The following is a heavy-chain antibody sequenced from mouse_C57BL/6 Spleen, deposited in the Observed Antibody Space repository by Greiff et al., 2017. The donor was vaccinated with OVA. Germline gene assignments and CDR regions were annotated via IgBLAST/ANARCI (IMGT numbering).Heavy chain of an antibody. J-gene: IGHJ1*03. CDR1: GYAFSSSW. Sequence: QVQLQQSGPELVKPGASVKISCKASGYAFSSSWMNWVKQRPGKGLEWIGRIYPGDGDTNYNGKFKGKATLTADKSSSTAYMQLSSLTSEDSAVFFWAREWGSSYGWYVDVWGTGTTVTVSS. CDR2: IYPGDGDT. V-gene: IGHV1-82*01. D-gene: IGHD1-1*01. CDR3: AREWGSSYGWYVDV.